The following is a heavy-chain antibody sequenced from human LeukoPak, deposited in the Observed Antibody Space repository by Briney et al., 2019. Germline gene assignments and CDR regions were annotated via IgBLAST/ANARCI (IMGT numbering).Heavy chain of an antibody. D-gene: IGHD3-10*01. V-gene: IGHV3-23*01. J-gene: IGHJ4*02. CDR3: ASPRRGPGADY. CDR1: GFTFNNYA. Sequence: GGSLRLSCAASGFTFNNYAVSWVRQAPGKGLEWVSLISGTGVTYYAGSVKGRFTTSGDDSKNTLYLQMNSLRAEDTALYYCASPRRGPGADYWGQGTLVTVSS. CDR2: ISGTGVT.